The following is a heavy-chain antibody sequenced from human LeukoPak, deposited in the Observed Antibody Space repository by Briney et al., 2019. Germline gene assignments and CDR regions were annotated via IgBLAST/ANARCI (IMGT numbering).Heavy chain of an antibody. Sequence: NPGGSLRLSCAASGFTFSSYSMNWVRQAPGKGLEWVSSISSSSSYIYYADSVKGRFTISRDNAKNSLYLQMNSLRAEDTAVYYCARQLSLDYYYVDVWGKGTTVTVSS. J-gene: IGHJ6*03. V-gene: IGHV3-21*01. CDR1: GFTFSSYS. CDR2: ISSSSSYI. CDR3: ARQLSLDYYYVDV.